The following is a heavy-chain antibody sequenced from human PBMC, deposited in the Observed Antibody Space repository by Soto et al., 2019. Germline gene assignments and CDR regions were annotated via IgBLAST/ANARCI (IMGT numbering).Heavy chain of an antibody. Sequence: GGSVRLSCTVSGFTFSAFAMYWVRQAPGKGLEWVALISYDGRNEDYAESVRGRFTTSRDNSKNTLYLDMNSLSAEDSAVYFCAKGVVREPAYFDYWGQGTLVTVSS. V-gene: IGHV3-30*18. CDR2: ISYDGRNE. CDR3: AKGVVREPAYFDY. D-gene: IGHD3-10*01. CDR1: GFTFSAFA. J-gene: IGHJ4*02.